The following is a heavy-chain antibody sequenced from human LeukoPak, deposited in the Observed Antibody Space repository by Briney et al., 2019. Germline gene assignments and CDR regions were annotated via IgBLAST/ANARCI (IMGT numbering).Heavy chain of an antibody. D-gene: IGHD1-7*01. V-gene: IGHV3-30*02. Sequence: GGSLRLSCAASGFTLSTYGMNWVCQAPGKGLEWVAFIRDDGSNKYYADSVRGRYTISRDNSKNTLYLQMNRLRAEDTAVYYCTKDLARFNWNYVSLDYWGQGTLVTVSS. CDR2: IRDDGSNK. CDR3: TKDLARFNWNYVSLDY. CDR1: GFTLSTYG. J-gene: IGHJ4*02.